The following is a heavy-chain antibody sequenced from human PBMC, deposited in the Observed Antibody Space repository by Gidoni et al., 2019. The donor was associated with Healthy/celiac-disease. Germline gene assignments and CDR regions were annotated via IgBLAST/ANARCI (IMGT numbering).Heavy chain of an antibody. CDR2: ISSSSSTI. CDR3: ARDMGIQLGETGDPIYFDY. CDR1: GFTFSSYS. Sequence: EVQLVESGGGLVQPGGSLRLSCAASGFTFSSYSMNWVRQAPGKGLEWVSYISSSSSTIYYADSVKGRFTISRDNAKNSLYLQMNSLRDEDTAVYYCARDMGIQLGETGDPIYFDYWGQGTLVTVSS. J-gene: IGHJ4*02. D-gene: IGHD5-18*01. V-gene: IGHV3-48*02.